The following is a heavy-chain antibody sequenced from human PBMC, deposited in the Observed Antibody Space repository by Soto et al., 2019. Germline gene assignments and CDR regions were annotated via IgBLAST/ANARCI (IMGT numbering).Heavy chain of an antibody. D-gene: IGHD1-20*01. CDR1: GGTFSSYA. Sequence: GASVKDSCKASGGTFSSYAISWVRQAPGQGLEWMGGIIPIFGTANYAQKFQGRVTITADESTSTAYMELSSLRSEDTAVYYCASGDTRKYNWNLPWFAFDIWGQGTMVTVSS. CDR3: ASGDTRKYNWNLPWFAFDI. CDR2: IIPIFGTA. J-gene: IGHJ3*02. V-gene: IGHV1-69*13.